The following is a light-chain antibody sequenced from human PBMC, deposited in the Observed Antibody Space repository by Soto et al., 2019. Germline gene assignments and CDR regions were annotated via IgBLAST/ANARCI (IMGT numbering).Light chain of an antibody. V-gene: IGKV3-15*01. Sequence: EIVMTQSPATLSVSPGERATLSCRASQSVSSNLAWYQQKPGQAPRLLIYGPSTRATGIPARFSGSGSGTEFTLTISSLQSEDFAVYYCQQYNNWPPWAFGQGTKV. CDR1: QSVSSN. CDR3: QQYNNWPPWA. CDR2: GPS. J-gene: IGKJ1*01.